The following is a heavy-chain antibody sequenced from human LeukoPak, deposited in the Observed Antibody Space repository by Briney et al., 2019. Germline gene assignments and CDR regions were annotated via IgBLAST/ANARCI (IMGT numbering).Heavy chain of an antibody. CDR1: GFSFSYYG. V-gene: IGHV3-30*02. Sequence: GGALRLSCAASGFSFSYYGMHWVRQAPGKGLEWVAFIRYDGSDKYYADSVKGRFTISRDNSSNTLYLQMNSLRAGDTAVYYCAKDLYYDSSGYQFDYWGEGTLVTVSS. CDR2: IRYDGSDK. J-gene: IGHJ4*02. D-gene: IGHD3-22*01. CDR3: AKDLYYDSSGYQFDY.